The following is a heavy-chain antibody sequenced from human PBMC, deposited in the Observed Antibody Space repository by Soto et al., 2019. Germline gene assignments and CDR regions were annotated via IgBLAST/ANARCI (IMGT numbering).Heavy chain of an antibody. CDR1: GGSFSSYY. J-gene: IGHJ6*02. CDR2: INHSGST. D-gene: IGHD6-19*01. Sequence: QVQLQQWGAGLLKPSETLSLTCAVYGGSFSSYYWIWIRQPPGKGLEWIGEINHSGSTNYNPSLKSRLTISVDTSKNQFSLKLSSLTAADTAVYYCARAVAATGGYYYGMDVWGQGTTLTVSS. CDR3: ARAVAATGGYYYGMDV. V-gene: IGHV4-34*01.